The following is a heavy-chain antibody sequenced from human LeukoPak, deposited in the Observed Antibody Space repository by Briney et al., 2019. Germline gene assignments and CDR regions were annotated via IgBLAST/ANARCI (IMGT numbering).Heavy chain of an antibody. Sequence: GGSLRLSCAASGFTFSSYGIHWVRQAPGKGLEWVAFIRSDGSNKYYADSVKGRFTISRDNSKNTLYLQMNSLRAEDTAFYYCAKDNARHAFDIWGQGTMVTVSS. CDR3: AKDNARHAFDI. V-gene: IGHV3-30*02. CDR2: IRSDGSNK. CDR1: GFTFSSYG. J-gene: IGHJ3*02.